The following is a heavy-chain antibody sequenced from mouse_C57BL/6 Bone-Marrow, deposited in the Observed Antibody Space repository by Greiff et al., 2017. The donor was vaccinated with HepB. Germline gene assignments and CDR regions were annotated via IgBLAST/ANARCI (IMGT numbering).Heavy chain of an antibody. D-gene: IGHD1-1*01. CDR2: IYPRSGNT. V-gene: IGHV1-81*01. J-gene: IGHJ1*03. Sequence: QVQLKESGAELARPGASVKLSCKASGYTFTSYGISWVKQRTGQGLEWIGEIYPRSGNTYYNEKFKGKATLTADKSSSTAYMELRSLTSEDSAVYFCARRTMVVATDFDVWGTGTTVTVSS. CDR3: ARRTMVVATDFDV. CDR1: GYTFTSYG.